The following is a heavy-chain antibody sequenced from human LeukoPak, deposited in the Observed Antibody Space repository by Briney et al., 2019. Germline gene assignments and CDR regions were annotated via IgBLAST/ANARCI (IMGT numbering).Heavy chain of an antibody. J-gene: IGHJ6*02. D-gene: IGHD3-3*01. V-gene: IGHV3-33*01. CDR2: IWYDGSNK. Sequence: GGSLRLSCAASGFTFSSYGMHWVRQAPGKGLEWVSVIWYDGSNKYYVDSVKGRFTISRDNSKNTLYLQMNSLRAEDTAVYYCARVERGTIFGVVTNYGMDVWGQGTTVTVSS. CDR3: ARVERGTIFGVVTNYGMDV. CDR1: GFTFSSYG.